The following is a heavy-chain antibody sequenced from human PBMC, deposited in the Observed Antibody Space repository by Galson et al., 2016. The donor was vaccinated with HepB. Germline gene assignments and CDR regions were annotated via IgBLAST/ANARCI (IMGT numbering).Heavy chain of an antibody. D-gene: IGHD3-10*01. CDR1: GYSFTSYW. Sequence: QSGAEVKKPGESLRISCKVSGYSFTSYWINWVRQMPGKGLEWMGTIDPSDSHTNYSPSSQGHVTISVDKSISTAYLQWSSLKASDTAMYYCARLSSAGGSGIYLYYSFYGMDVWGQG. J-gene: IGHJ6*02. CDR2: IDPSDSHT. CDR3: ARLSSAGGSGIYLYYSFYGMDV. V-gene: IGHV5-10-1*01.